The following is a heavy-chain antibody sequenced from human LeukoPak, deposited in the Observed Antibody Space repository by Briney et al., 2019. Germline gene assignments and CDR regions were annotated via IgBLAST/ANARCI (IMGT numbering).Heavy chain of an antibody. V-gene: IGHV1-8*01. CDR1: GYTFSNYD. D-gene: IGHD6-19*01. J-gene: IGHJ4*02. CDR2: MNPNNANT. Sequence: ASVKVSCKTSGYTFSNYDLNWVRQATGQGLEWMGWMNPNNANTGYAQKFQGRLTMTRDISISTAYMELSSLTSEDTAVYYCARGPLLEVAGRELSYWGPGTLVTVSS. CDR3: ARGPLLEVAGRELSY.